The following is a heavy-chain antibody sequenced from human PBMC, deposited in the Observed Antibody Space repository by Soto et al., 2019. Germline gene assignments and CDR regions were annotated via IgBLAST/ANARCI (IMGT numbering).Heavy chain of an antibody. CDR1: GGSISSGGYY. Sequence: QVQLQESGPGLVKPSQTLSLTCTVSGGSISSGGYYWSWIRQHPGKGLEWIGYIYYSGSTYYNPSLKSRVTISVDTSKNQVSLKLSSVNAADTAVYYCARDWVGGYYYGRSNYYYYGMDVWGQGTTVTVSS. V-gene: IGHV4-31*03. CDR2: IYYSGST. CDR3: ARDWVGGYYYGRSNYYYYGMDV. D-gene: IGHD3-22*01. J-gene: IGHJ6*02.